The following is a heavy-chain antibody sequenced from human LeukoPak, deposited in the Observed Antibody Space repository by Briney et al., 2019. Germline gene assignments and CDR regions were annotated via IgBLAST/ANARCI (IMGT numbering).Heavy chain of an antibody. Sequence: QTGGSLRLSCAASGFTFSSYEMNWVRRAPGKGLEWVSYISSSGSTIYYADSVKGRFTISRDNAKNSLYLQMNSLRAEDTAVYYCARANSDWLNGAFDIWGQGTMVTVSS. CDR1: GFTFSSYE. CDR2: ISSSGSTI. D-gene: IGHD3-9*01. CDR3: ARANSDWLNGAFDI. V-gene: IGHV3-48*03. J-gene: IGHJ3*02.